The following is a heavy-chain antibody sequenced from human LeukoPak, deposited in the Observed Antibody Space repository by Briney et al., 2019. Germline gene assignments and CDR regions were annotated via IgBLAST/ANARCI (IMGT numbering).Heavy chain of an antibody. CDR2: ISGSGGST. V-gene: IGHV3-23*01. Sequence: PGGSLRLSCAASGFTFSSYGMSWVPQVPGKGLEWVSTISGSGGSTYNADSVKGRFTISRDNSKNTLYLQMNRLRAEDTAVYYCAKAGDAWGFNSPLGGRFDYWGQGTLVTVSS. CDR1: GFTFSSYG. J-gene: IGHJ4*02. D-gene: IGHD3-10*01. CDR3: AKAGDAWGFNSPLGGRFDY.